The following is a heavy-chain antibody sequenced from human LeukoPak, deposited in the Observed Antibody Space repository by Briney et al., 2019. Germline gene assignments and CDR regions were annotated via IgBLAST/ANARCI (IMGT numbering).Heavy chain of an antibody. D-gene: IGHD2-2*01. J-gene: IGHJ6*03. CDR2: ISTYNGNT. Sequence: ASVKVSCKASGYSFTSHGISWVRQAPGQGLEWMGWISTYNGNTSYAQKLQGRVTMTTDTSTSTAYMELRSLRSDDTAVYYCARDPFCSSTSCYAGYYYYHYMDVWGKGTTVTVS. CDR1: GYSFTSHG. CDR3: ARDPFCSSTSCYAGYYYYHYMDV. V-gene: IGHV1-18*01.